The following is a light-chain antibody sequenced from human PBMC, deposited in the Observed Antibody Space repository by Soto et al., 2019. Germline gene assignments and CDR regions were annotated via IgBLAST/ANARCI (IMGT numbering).Light chain of an antibody. J-gene: IGLJ2*01. CDR1: NIGGRS. Sequence: SYELTQPPSVSVAPGQTASITCGGANIGGRSVHWYQQKPGQDPVVVVDHDRDRPSGIPERFSGSNSGNMATLTISRVEAGDEAVYHCQVWDYSTDDVVFGGGTKLTVL. CDR3: QVWDYSTDDVV. CDR2: HDR. V-gene: IGLV3-21*02.